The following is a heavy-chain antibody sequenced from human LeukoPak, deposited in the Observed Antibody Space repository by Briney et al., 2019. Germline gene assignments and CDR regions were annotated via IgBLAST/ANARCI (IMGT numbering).Heavy chain of an antibody. V-gene: IGHV3-23*01. CDR1: GFTVSGDA. Sequence: GGSLRLSCAASGFTVSGDAMSWVRQAPGKGLEWVSAISGSGGSTYYADSVKGRFTISRDNSKNTLYLQTNSLRAEDTAVYYCDHGYGSGSQDYWGQGTLVTVSS. D-gene: IGHD3-10*01. CDR3: DHGYGSGSQDY. CDR2: ISGSGGST. J-gene: IGHJ4*02.